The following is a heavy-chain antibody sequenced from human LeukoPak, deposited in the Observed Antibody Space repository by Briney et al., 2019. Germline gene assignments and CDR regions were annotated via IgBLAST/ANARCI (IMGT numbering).Heavy chain of an antibody. CDR1: GYTFTSYY. Sequence: ASVKVSCKASGYTFTSYYMHWVRQAPGQGLEWMGIINPGGGSTIYAQKFQGRVTMTRDTSTSTVYMELSSLRSEDTAVYYCAREERGEWFQESPYQHWGQGTLVTVSS. CDR2: INPGGGST. D-gene: IGHD3-3*01. J-gene: IGHJ1*01. CDR3: AREERGEWFQESPYQH. V-gene: IGHV1-46*03.